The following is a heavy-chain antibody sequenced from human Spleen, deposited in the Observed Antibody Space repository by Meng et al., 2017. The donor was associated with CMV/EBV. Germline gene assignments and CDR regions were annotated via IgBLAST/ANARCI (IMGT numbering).Heavy chain of an antibody. V-gene: IGHV4-34*01. CDR3: ARAREFIAARSDYFDY. CDR2: INHSGST. D-gene: IGHD6-6*01. J-gene: IGHJ4*02. CDR1: GGSFSGYY. Sequence: QVQLKQWGAGLLKPSETLSLTCAVYGGSFSGYYWSWIRQPPGKGLEWIGEINHSGSTNYNPSLKSRVTISVGTSKNQFSLKLSSVTAADTAVYYCARAREFIAARSDYFDYWGQGTLVTVSS.